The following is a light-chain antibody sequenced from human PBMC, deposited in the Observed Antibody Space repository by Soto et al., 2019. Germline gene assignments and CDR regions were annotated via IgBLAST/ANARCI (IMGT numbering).Light chain of an antibody. J-gene: IGKJ2*01. CDR2: AAS. V-gene: IGKV1-33*01. CDR3: QHFDNSPMFT. CDR1: QDIYDY. Sequence: GDRVTLTCQASQDIYDYLNWYQHRPGKAPRLLIYAASNLETGVSSRFSGSGYGTDFTLNINSLQPEDIATYYCQHFDNSPMFTFGQGTKVEI.